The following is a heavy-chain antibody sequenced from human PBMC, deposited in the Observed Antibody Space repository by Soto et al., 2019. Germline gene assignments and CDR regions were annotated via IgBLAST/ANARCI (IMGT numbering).Heavy chain of an antibody. J-gene: IGHJ4*02. D-gene: IGHD6-13*01. Sequence: GASVKVSCKASGYTFNSHGITWVRQAPGHGLEWMGWISTYSGNTNYAQKLQGRVSMTTDTSTSTAYMDLRSLRSDDTAVYYCARGVSTTWYEPIDYWGQGTLVTVSS. V-gene: IGHV1-18*04. CDR3: ARGVSTTWYEPIDY. CDR1: GYTFNSHG. CDR2: ISTYSGNT.